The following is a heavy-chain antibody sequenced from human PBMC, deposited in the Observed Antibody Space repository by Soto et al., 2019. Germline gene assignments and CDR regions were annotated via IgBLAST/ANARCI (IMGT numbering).Heavy chain of an antibody. CDR3: ARHHEDYCSSKSCPPPNWFDP. CDR1: GGSISSSSYY. D-gene: IGHD2-2*01. Sequence: SETLSLTCTVSGGSISSSSYYWGWIRQPPGKGLEWIGSIYYSGSTYYNPSLKSRVTISVDTSKNQFSLKLSSVTAADTAVYYCARHHEDYCSSKSCPPPNWFDPWGQGTLVTVSS. V-gene: IGHV4-39*01. J-gene: IGHJ5*02. CDR2: IYYSGST.